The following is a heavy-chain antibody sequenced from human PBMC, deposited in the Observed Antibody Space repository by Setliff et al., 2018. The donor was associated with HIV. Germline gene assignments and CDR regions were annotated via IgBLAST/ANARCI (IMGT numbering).Heavy chain of an antibody. CDR3: SRASDPSHRMPPTNYYYYMDV. J-gene: IGHJ6*03. V-gene: IGHV5-51*01. D-gene: IGHD2-2*01. CDR1: GYSFSNYW. Sequence: PGESLKISCKGSGYSFSNYWIGWVRQMPGKGLEWMGIIYVGDSDTRYSPSFQGQVTISADTSISTAYLQWSSLKASDTAVYYCSRASDPSHRMPPTNYYYYMDVWGKGTKVTVSS. CDR2: IYVGDSDT.